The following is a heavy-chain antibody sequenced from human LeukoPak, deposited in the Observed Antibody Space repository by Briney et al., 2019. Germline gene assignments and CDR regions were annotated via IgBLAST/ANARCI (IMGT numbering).Heavy chain of an antibody. V-gene: IGHV4-61*02. J-gene: IGHJ4*02. Sequence: SETLSLTCTVSGGSISSGSYYWSWIRQPAGKGLEWIGRIYTSGSTNYNPSLKSRVTISVDTSKNQFSLKLSSVTAADTAVYYCARVSGLLWFGEFDYWGQGTLVTVSS. CDR2: IYTSGST. CDR1: GGSISSGSYY. D-gene: IGHD3-10*01. CDR3: ARVSGLLWFGEFDY.